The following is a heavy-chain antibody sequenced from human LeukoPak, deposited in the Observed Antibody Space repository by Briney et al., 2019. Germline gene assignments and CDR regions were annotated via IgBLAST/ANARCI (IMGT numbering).Heavy chain of an antibody. CDR2: ISGSGGST. CDR1: GFTFDDYA. J-gene: IGHJ4*02. Sequence: GGSLRLSCAASGFTFDDYAMSWVRQAPGKGLEWVSAISGSGGSTYYADSVKGRFTISRDNSKNTLYLQMNSLRAEDTAVYYCAKNLIAAAGWRGSHWGQGTLVTVSS. CDR3: AKNLIAAAGWRGSH. D-gene: IGHD6-13*01. V-gene: IGHV3-23*01.